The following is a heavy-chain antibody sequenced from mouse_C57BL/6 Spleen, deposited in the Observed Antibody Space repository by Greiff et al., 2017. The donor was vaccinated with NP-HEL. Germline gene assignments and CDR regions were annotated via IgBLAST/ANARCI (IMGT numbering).Heavy chain of an antibody. CDR3: ARCYYYGGSCPGY. CDR2: INPSNGGT. Sequence: VQLQQSGADLVKPGASVKLSCKASGYTFTSYWMHWVKQRPGQGLEWIGNINPSNGGTNYNEKFKSKATLTVDKSASTAYVQLSSLTSEDSAVYYCARCYYYGGSCPGYWGQGTLVTVSA. V-gene: IGHV1-53*01. CDR1: GYTFTSYW. J-gene: IGHJ3*02. D-gene: IGHD1-1*01.